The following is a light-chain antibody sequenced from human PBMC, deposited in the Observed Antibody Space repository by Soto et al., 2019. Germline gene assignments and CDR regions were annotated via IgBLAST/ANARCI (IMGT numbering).Light chain of an antibody. CDR2: DAS. Sequence: IQMTQSPTSLSASVGDRVTITCQASQDITNYLNWYQQKPGKAPKLLIYDASNLETGVPSRFSGSGSGTDFTFTISSLQPEDIATYYCQHSDNVPLPFGGGTKAAIK. J-gene: IGKJ4*01. CDR1: QDITNY. V-gene: IGKV1-33*01. CDR3: QHSDNVPLP.